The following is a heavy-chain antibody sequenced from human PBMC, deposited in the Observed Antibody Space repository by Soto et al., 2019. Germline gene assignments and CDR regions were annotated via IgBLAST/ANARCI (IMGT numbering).Heavy chain of an antibody. J-gene: IGHJ5*02. CDR2: ITNKANSYAT. D-gene: IGHD2-21*02. CDR3: TTNQVTGHIPP. V-gene: IGHV3-73*02. CDR1: GFTFSGSA. Sequence: EVQLVESGAGLVQPGGSLKLSCAASGFTFSGSAMHWVRQASGKGLEWVGRITNKANSYATVYGASVKGRFTISRDDSRNTTYLQRNSQKTEDTAVYYWTTNQVTGHIPPWGQGTLVTFSS.